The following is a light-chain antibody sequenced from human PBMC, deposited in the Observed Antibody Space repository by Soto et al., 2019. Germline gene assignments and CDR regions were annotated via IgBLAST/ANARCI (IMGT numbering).Light chain of an antibody. CDR1: QSITVY. CDR3: QQSYSDPPCT. J-gene: IGKJ4*01. CDR2: AAS. V-gene: IGKV1-39*01. Sequence: DIPMTQSPSSLSASVGDSVTITCRASQSITVYLNWYQQKAGQAPKLLIYAASSLQSGVPSRFRGGGSRTEFTLLIRSLQTDDFAAYYCQQSYSDPPCTFGGGTRL.